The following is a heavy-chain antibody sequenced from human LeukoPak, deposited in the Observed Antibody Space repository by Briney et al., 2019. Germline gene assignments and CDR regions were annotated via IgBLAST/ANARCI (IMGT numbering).Heavy chain of an antibody. D-gene: IGHD5-12*01. V-gene: IGHV4-61*02. Sequence: SETLSLTCTVSGGSISSGSYYWSWIRQPAGKGLEWIGRIYTSGSTNYNPSLKSRVTISVDTSKNQFSLKLRSVTAADTAVYYCARDPTQWLRYGYFDYWGQGTLVTVSS. CDR1: GGSISSGSYY. CDR2: IYTSGST. J-gene: IGHJ4*02. CDR3: ARDPTQWLRYGYFDY.